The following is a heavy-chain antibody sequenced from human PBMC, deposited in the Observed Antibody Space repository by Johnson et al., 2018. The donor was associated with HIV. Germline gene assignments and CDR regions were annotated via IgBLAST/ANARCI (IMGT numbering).Heavy chain of an antibody. J-gene: IGHJ3*02. D-gene: IGHD6-13*01. CDR3: AKVSSWYFLRAFDI. V-gene: IGHV3-20*04. CDR1: GFTFDDYG. Sequence: VQLVESGGGVVRPGGSLRLSCAASGFTFDDYGMSWVRQAPGKGLEWVSGINWNGGSTGYADSVKGRFTISRDNSKNTLYLQMNSLRAEDTAVYYCAKVSSWYFLRAFDIWGQGTMVTVSS. CDR2: INWNGGST.